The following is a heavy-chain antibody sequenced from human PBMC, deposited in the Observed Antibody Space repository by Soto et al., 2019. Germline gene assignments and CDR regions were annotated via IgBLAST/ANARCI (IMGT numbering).Heavy chain of an antibody. J-gene: IGHJ4*02. CDR1: GFTFSSYG. CDR3: AKVDRYYDILTGYPIAADY. V-gene: IGHV3-33*06. Sequence: GGSLRLSCAASGFTFSSYGMHWVRQAPGKGLEWVAVIWYDGSNKYYADSVKGRFTISRDNSKNTLYLQMNSLRAEDTAVYYCAKVDRYYDILTGYPIAADYWGQGTLVTVSS. D-gene: IGHD3-9*01. CDR2: IWYDGSNK.